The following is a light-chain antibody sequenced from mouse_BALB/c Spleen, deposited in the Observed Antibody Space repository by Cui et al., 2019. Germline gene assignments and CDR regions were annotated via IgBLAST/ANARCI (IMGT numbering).Light chain of an antibody. Sequence: DIVMSQSPSSLAVSAGEKVTMSCKSSQSLLHSRTRKNYLAWYQQKPGQSPKLLIYWASTRESGVPDRFTGSGSGTDFTLTISSVHAEDLAVYYCKQSYNLYTFGGGTKLEIK. V-gene: IGKV8-21*01. CDR1: QSLLHSRTRKNY. CDR2: WAS. J-gene: IGKJ2*01. CDR3: KQSYNLYT.